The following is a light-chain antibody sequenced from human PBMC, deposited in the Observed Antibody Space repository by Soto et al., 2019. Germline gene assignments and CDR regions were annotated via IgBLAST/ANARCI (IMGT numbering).Light chain of an antibody. J-gene: IGKJ4*01. Sequence: EIVLTQSPGTLSLSPGERATLSCRASQSLIRSYLAWYQQKVGQAPRLLIDGASSRATGIPDRFSGSGSGTDFTLTISRLEPEDFAVYFCQQYDSSVPTFGGGTKVDIK. CDR1: QSLIRSY. CDR2: GAS. V-gene: IGKV3-20*01. CDR3: QQYDSSVPT.